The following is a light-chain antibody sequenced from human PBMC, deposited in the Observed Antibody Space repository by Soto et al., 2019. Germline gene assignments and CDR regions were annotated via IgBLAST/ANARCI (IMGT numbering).Light chain of an antibody. CDR2: GAS. CDR3: QQYNSYPLT. J-gene: IGKJ4*01. CDR1: QDVNSN. V-gene: IGKV3-15*01. Sequence: EIVVTQSPVTLSVSPGERATLTCRASQDVNSNLAWFQQKPGQGPRLLIFGASTRATGIPARFRGSGSGTEFTLTISSLQPDDFATYYCQQYNSYPLTFGGGTKV.